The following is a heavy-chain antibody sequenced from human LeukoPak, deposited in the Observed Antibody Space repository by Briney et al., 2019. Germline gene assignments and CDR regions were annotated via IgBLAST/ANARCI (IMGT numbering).Heavy chain of an antibody. D-gene: IGHD3-22*01. CDR2: IYYSGST. Sequence: SETLSLTCTVSGGSISSGDYYWSWIRQPPGKGLEWIGYIYYSGSTNYNPSLKSRVTISVDTSKNQFSLKLSSVTAADTAVYYCARGTDSSGYSRNLVDAFDIWGQGTMVTVSS. CDR1: GGSISSGDYY. CDR3: ARGTDSSGYSRNLVDAFDI. V-gene: IGHV4-61*08. J-gene: IGHJ3*02.